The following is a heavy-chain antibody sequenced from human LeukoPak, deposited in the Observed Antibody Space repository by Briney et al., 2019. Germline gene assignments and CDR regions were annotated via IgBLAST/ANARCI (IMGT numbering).Heavy chain of an antibody. CDR3: ARAYYDILSRYYNGAFVI. V-gene: IGHV1-69*05. CDR2: IIPIFGTA. J-gene: IGHJ3*02. D-gene: IGHD3-9*01. Sequence: SVKVSCKPSGGTFSSYAISLVRQAPGRGLEWMGGIIPIFGTANYAQKFQGRVTITTDESTSTAYMELSSLRSEDTALYYRARAYYDILSRYYNGAFVIWGQGTMVTVSS. CDR1: GGTFSSYA.